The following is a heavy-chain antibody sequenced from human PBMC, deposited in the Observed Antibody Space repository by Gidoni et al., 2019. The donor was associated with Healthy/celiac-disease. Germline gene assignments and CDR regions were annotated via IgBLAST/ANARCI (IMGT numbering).Heavy chain of an antibody. Sequence: QVQLVQSGAEVKKPGASVKVSCKASGYTFTSYAMHWVRQAPGQRLEWMGWINAGNGNTKYSQKFQGRVTITRDTSASTAYMELSSLRSEDTAVYYCAREGITMVRGVWGWFDPWGQGTLVTVSS. CDR2: INAGNGNT. CDR1: GYTFTSYA. CDR3: AREGITMVRGVWGWFDP. D-gene: IGHD3-10*01. J-gene: IGHJ5*02. V-gene: IGHV1-3*01.